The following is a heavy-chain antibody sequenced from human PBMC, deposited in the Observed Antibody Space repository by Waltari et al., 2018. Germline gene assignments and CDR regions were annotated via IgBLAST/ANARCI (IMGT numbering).Heavy chain of an antibody. V-gene: IGHV7-4-1*02. D-gene: IGHD2-2*01. CDR2: ITTNTENP. CDR3: AREVVPAAKIVVNWFDP. Sequence: QVQLVQSGSAWKKPGASVKVSCKAYGYRFHTYAINWVRQAPGQGLELMGWITTNTENPTYTQGFTRRFVFSLDTSVSTAYLQINDLKAEDTAIYYCAREVVPAAKIVVNWFDPWGQGTQVTVSS. J-gene: IGHJ5*02. CDR1: GYRFHTYA.